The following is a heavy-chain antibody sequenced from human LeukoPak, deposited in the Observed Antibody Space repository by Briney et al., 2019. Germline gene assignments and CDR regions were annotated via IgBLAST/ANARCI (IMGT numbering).Heavy chain of an antibody. CDR1: GFTFSSYS. J-gene: IGHJ6*02. Sequence: PGGSLRLSCATSGFTFSSYSMNWVRQAPGKGLEWVSYITSSSSTTYYADSVKGRFTISRDNAKNSLYLQMNSLRAEDTAVYYCARVGFQDTTMVNSYYYGMDVWGQGTTVTVSS. CDR3: ARVGFQDTTMVNSYYYGMDV. CDR2: ITSSSSTT. D-gene: IGHD5-18*01. V-gene: IGHV3-48*04.